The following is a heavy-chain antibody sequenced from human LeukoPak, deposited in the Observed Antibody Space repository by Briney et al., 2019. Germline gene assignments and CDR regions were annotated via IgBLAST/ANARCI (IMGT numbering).Heavy chain of an antibody. CDR3: ARSNYYDSSGFDY. Sequence: SETLSLTCAVYGGSFSGYYWSWIRQPPGKGLEWIGEINHSGSTNYNPSLKSRVTISVDTSKNQFSLKLSSVTAADTAVYYCARSNYYDSSGFDYWGQGTLVTVSS. CDR1: GGSFSGYY. CDR2: INHSGST. J-gene: IGHJ4*02. V-gene: IGHV4-34*01. D-gene: IGHD3-22*01.